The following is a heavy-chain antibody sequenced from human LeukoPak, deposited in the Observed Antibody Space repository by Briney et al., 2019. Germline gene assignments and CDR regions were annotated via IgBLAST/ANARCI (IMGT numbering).Heavy chain of an antibody. V-gene: IGHV4-59*01. J-gene: IGHJ4*02. Sequence: SETLSLTCTVSGGSISSYYWSWIRQPPGKGLEWIGYIYYSGSTNYNPSLKSRVTISVDTSKNQFSLKLSSVTVADTAVYYCARLTREGWLRFALGYWGQGTLVTVSS. CDR2: IYYSGST. D-gene: IGHD5-12*01. CDR1: GGSISSYY. CDR3: ARLTREGWLRFALGY.